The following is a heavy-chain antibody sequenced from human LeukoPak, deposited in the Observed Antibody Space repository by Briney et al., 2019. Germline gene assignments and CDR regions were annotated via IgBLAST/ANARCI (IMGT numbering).Heavy chain of an antibody. J-gene: IGHJ4*02. V-gene: IGHV3-33*06. D-gene: IGHD2-21*01. Sequence: GGSLRLSCAASGFTFSSYGMHWVRQAPGKGLEWVAVIWYDGSNKYYADSVKGRFTISRDNSKNTLYLQMNSLRAEDTAVYYCAKDLPPVAIPPLFGPAYYFDYWGQGTLVTVSS. CDR1: GFTFSSYG. CDR2: IWYDGSNK. CDR3: AKDLPPVAIPPLFGPAYYFDY.